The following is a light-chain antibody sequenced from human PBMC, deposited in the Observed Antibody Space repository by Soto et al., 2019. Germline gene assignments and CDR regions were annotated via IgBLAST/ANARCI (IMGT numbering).Light chain of an antibody. CDR2: LNSDGSH. CDR3: QTWGTDIHV. V-gene: IGLV4-69*01. J-gene: IGLJ1*01. CDR1: SGHSSYA. Sequence: QLVLTQSPSASASLGASVKLTCTLSSGHSSYAIAWHQQQPEKGPRYLMKLNSDGSHNKGDGIPDRFSGSSSGAERYLTISSLQSYDEADYYCQTWGTDIHVFGTGTKLTVL.